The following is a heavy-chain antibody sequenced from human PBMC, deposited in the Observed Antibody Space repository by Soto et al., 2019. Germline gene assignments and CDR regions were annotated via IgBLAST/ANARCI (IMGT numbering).Heavy chain of an antibody. CDR3: AKRVSDNKSGMDV. V-gene: IGHV3-30*18. CDR2: ITYDNT. CDR1: GFTFSSYG. D-gene: IGHD1-1*01. Sequence: QVQLVESGGGVVQPGTSLRLSCVASGFTFSSYGMHWVRQAPGKGLGWVAVITYDNTYYADSVQGRFTISRDNSKNTLYLQMNSLNDDDTAVYYCAKRVSDNKSGMDVWGQGTTVTVSS. J-gene: IGHJ6*02.